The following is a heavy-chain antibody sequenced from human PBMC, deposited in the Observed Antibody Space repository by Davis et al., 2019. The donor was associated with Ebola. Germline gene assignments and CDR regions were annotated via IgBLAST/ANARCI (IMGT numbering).Heavy chain of an antibody. J-gene: IGHJ6*03. D-gene: IGHD1-14*01. V-gene: IGHV3-74*01. CDR2: IDGDGGTT. CDR3: SRVSTYGTRYRNYYMNV. CDR1: GFPLSHYW. Sequence: GESLKISCEASGFPLSHYWMSWVRQASGKGLVWVSRIDGDGGTTHYADSVKGRFTITRDNAKNTMFLQMNSLTAEDTAVYYGSRVSTYGTRYRNYYMNVWGKGTTVIVSS.